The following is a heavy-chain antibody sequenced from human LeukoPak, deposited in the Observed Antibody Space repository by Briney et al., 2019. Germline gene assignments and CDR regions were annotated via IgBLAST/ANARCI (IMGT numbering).Heavy chain of an antibody. CDR2: ISGSGGST. CDR1: GFTFSSYA. CDR3: AKTGGYGGSRYYGMDV. Sequence: GGSLRLSCAASGFTFSSYAMSWVRQAPGKGLEWVSAISGSGGSTYYADSVKGRFTISRDNSKNTLYLQMNSLRAEDTAVYYCAKTGGYGGSRYYGMDVWGQGTTVTVSS. D-gene: IGHD4-23*01. V-gene: IGHV3-23*01. J-gene: IGHJ6*02.